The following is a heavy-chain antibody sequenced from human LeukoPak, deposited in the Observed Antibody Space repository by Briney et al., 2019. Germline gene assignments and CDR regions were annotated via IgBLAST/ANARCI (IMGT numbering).Heavy chain of an antibody. D-gene: IGHD6-13*01. V-gene: IGHV3-11*03. J-gene: IGHJ5*02. CDR1: GFSFSDYY. CDR2: ISGSSSYT. CDR3: ARTLVAAPGSKGGP. Sequence: GGSLRLSCAASGFSFSDYYMSWIRQAPGKGLEWVSYISGSSSYTDYADSVKGRFTISRDNAKNSLYLQMNSLRVEDTAVYYCARTLVAAPGSKGGPWGQGTLVTVSS.